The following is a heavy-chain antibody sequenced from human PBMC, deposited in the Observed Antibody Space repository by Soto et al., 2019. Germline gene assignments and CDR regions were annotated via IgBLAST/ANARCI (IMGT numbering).Heavy chain of an antibody. CDR3: AKSAGYQSLVVANT. V-gene: IGHV3-23*01. CDR2: ISGSGDST. CDR1: GFTFSTYA. J-gene: IGHJ5*02. D-gene: IGHD5-12*01. Sequence: LRLSCAASGFTFSTYAMSWVRQAPGKGLEWVSVISGSGDSTYFADSVKGRFTISRDNSKNTLYLQMNSLRAEDTAVYYCAKSAGYQSLVVANTWGQGTLVTVSS.